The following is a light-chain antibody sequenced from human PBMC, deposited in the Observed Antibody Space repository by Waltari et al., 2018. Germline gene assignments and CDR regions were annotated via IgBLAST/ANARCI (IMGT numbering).Light chain of an antibody. J-gene: IGLJ2*01. CDR3: AAWDDRLKAVV. V-gene: IGLV1-36*01. CDR1: SSNIATSV. Sequence: QSVLPQPPSVSGAPRPRVTLSCSGSSSNIATSVVPRYQQLPGQPPRLLIFYDDQLSSGVSDRFSGSKSGTSAFLAISGLQSEDEADYYCAAWDDRLKAVVFGGGTKLTVL. CDR2: YDD.